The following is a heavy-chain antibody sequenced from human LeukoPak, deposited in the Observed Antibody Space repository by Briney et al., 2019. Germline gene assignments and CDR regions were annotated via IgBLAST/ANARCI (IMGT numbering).Heavy chain of an antibody. CDR3: ARSSGGYSSYDYVPGYYYYGMDV. CDR2: IIPIFGTA. V-gene: IGHV1-69*13. D-gene: IGHD5-12*01. J-gene: IGHJ6*02. Sequence: SVKLSCNSSGGTFSIYTISWVRQAPGQGIEWMGGIIPIFGTANYAQKFQGRVTITADESTSTAYMELSSLRSEDTAVYHCARSSGGYSSYDYVPGYYYYGMDVWGQGTTVTVSS. CDR1: GGTFSIYT.